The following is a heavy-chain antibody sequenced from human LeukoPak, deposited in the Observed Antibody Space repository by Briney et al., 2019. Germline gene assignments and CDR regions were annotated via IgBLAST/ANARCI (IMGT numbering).Heavy chain of an antibody. J-gene: IGHJ4*02. Sequence: GGSLRLSCAASGFTFSTYAMNWVRQAPGKGLEWVAVISYHGSGKNYADSVKGRFTISRDNSKNTLDLQMNSLRAEDTAVYYLAGEPAETFDFWGQGTLVPVSS. D-gene: IGHD2-2*01. CDR1: GFTFSTYA. CDR3: AGEPAETFDF. V-gene: IGHV3-30-3*01. CDR2: ISYHGSGK.